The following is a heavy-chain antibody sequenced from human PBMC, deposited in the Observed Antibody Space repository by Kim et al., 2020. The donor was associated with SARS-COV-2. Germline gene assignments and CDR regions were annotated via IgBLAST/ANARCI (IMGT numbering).Heavy chain of an antibody. V-gene: IGHV3-23*01. CDR3: AKDRGLWLRAAQFDP. CDR2: ISGSGGST. J-gene: IGHJ5*02. D-gene: IGHD5-18*01. Sequence: GGSLRLSCAASGFTFSSYAMSWVRQAPGKGLEWVSAISGSGGSTYYADSVKGRFTISRDNSKNTLYLQMNSLRAEDTAVYYCAKDRGLWLRAAQFDPWGQGTLVTVSS. CDR1: GFTFSSYA.